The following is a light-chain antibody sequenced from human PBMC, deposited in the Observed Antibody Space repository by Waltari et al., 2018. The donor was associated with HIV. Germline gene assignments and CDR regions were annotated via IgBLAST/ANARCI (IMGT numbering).Light chain of an antibody. J-gene: IGLJ3*02. CDR1: SGSTASNH. CDR2: EDN. CDR3: QSFNDNNEWV. Sequence: NFILTQTHYVSASPGETVIISCPCSSGSTASNHLTWFQQRPGAAPTTIIYEDNPRSSGIPDRFSGSIDTSSNSASLTISGLKTDDEADYYCQSFNDNNEWVFGGGTKVTVL. V-gene: IGLV6-57*02.